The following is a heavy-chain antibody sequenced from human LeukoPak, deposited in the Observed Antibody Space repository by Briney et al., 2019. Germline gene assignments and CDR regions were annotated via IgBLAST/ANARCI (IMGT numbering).Heavy chain of an antibody. D-gene: IGHD3-16*02. V-gene: IGHV3-53*01. J-gene: IGHJ4*02. CDR3: ARVRPYDYVWGSYRPYDY. CDR1: GFTVSTNY. Sequence: GGSLRLSCAASGFTVSTNYMSWVRQAPGKGLEWVSVIYSGGTTYYADSVKGRFTISRDNSKNTLYLQMNSLSAEDTAVYYCARVRPYDYVWGSYRPYDYWGQGTLVTVSS. CDR2: IYSGGTT.